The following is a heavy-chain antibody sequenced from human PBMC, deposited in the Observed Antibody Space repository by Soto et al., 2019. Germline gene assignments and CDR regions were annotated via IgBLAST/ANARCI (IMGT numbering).Heavy chain of an antibody. CDR3: ARGSYDSSGYYFDY. Sequence: SETLSLTCTVSGGSISSYYWSWIRQPPGKGLEWIGYLHYSGSTNYNPSLKSRVTISVDTSKNQFSLKLSSVTAADTAVYYCARGSYDSSGYYFDYWGQGTLVTVSS. V-gene: IGHV4-59*01. CDR2: LHYSGST. J-gene: IGHJ4*02. D-gene: IGHD3-22*01. CDR1: GGSISSYY.